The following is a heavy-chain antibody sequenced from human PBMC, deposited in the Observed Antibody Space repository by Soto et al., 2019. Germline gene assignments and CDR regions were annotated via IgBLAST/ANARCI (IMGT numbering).Heavy chain of an antibody. V-gene: IGHV3-23*01. CDR3: AKLSGFGSSGRFDY. CDR2: ISGSGSST. J-gene: IGHJ4*02. CDR1: GFTFSNYA. Sequence: EVQLLESGGALVQPGGSLRLSCAASGFTFSNYAMAWVRRAPGKGLEWVAAISGSGSSTYYGDSVKGQFSISRDNSRNTVDLQIHNLRADDTAVFYCAKLSGFGSSGRFDYWGQGTQVTVS. D-gene: IGHD6-19*01.